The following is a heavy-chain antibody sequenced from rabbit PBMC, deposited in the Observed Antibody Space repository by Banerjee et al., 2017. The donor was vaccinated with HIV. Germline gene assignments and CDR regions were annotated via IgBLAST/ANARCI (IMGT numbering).Heavy chain of an antibody. CDR1: GFSFSTSHY. J-gene: IGHJ4*01. CDR3: ARSNDDHGDRNL. Sequence: QEQLVESGGGLVQPEGSLTLTCTASGFSFSTSHYMCWVRQAPGTGLEWIGCIYAGSGSAYYASWAKGRFTISKTSSTTVTLQMTSLTAADTATYFCARSNDDHGDRNLWGQGTLVTVS. D-gene: IGHD2-1*01. V-gene: IGHV1S45*01. CDR2: IYAGSGSA.